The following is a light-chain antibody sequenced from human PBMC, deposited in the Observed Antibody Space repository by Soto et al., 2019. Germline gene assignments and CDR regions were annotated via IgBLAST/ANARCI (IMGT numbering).Light chain of an antibody. CDR1: ESIASH. CDR2: AAS. Sequence: DIQMTQSPSSLSASVGDRVTITCRASESIASHLTWYQQKPGKAPKLLIYAASSLQNGVPSRFRGGGSGTDFTIPIINLQPADVSASYSQQTYSTLSITFGQGTRLEIK. J-gene: IGKJ5*01. CDR3: QQTYSTLSIT. V-gene: IGKV1-39*01.